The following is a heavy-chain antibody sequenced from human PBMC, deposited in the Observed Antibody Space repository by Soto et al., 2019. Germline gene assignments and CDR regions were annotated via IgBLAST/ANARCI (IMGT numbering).Heavy chain of an antibody. D-gene: IGHD5-18*01. CDR3: ARKRYKSDAFEI. J-gene: IGHJ3*02. CDR1: GGTFSSYT. Sequence: ASVKVSCKASGGTFSSYTISWVRQAPGQGLEWMGRIIPILGIANYAQKLQGRVTMTTDTSTSTAYMELRSLRSDDTAVYYCARKRYKSDAFEIWGKGTMVTVPS. CDR2: IIPILGIA. V-gene: IGHV1-69*02.